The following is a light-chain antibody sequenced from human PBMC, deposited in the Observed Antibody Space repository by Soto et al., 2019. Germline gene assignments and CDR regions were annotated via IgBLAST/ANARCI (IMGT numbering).Light chain of an antibody. Sequence: EIVLTQSPATLSSFPGDRVTLSCRASQYINTRLAWYQQKPGQAPRLLIYGASTRATGIPARFSGSGSGTEFTLTISSLQSEDFAVYYCQQFNEWPRVGPGTKVDIK. CDR1: QYINTR. J-gene: IGKJ3*01. V-gene: IGKV3-15*01. CDR2: GAS. CDR3: QQFNEWPR.